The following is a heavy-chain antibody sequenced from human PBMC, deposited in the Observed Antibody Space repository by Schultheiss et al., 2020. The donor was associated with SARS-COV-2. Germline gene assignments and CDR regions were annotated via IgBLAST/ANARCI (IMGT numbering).Heavy chain of an antibody. J-gene: IGHJ6*02. CDR2: ISGSGGST. D-gene: IGHD6-6*01. V-gene: IGHV3-23*01. CDR1: GFTFSSYD. CDR3: ARDRALGYSSSAGYYYYYGMDV. Sequence: GESLKISCAASGFTFSSYDMHWVRQATGKGLEWVSAISGSGGSTYYADSVKGRFTISRDNSKNSLYLQMNSLRAEDTAVYYCARDRALGYSSSAGYYYYYGMDVWGQGTTVTVSS.